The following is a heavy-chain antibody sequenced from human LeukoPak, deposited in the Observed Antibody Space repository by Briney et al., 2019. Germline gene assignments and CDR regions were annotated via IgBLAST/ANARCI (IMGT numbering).Heavy chain of an antibody. Sequence: GGSLRLSCAASGFTFSSYAMHWVRQAPGKGLEWVAVISDDGSNKYYADSVKGRFTISRDNSKNTLYLQMNSLRAEDTAVYYCARDPGGHLDYWGQGALVTVSS. V-gene: IGHV3-30*04. J-gene: IGHJ4*02. CDR2: ISDDGSNK. CDR1: GFTFSSYA. D-gene: IGHD2-15*01. CDR3: ARDPGGHLDY.